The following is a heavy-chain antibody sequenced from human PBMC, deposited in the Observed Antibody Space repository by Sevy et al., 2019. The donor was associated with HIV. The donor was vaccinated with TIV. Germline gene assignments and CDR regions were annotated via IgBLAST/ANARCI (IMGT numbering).Heavy chain of an antibody. Sequence: SETLSLTCTVSGDSISSYYWSWIRQPPGKGLDWIGYIYYSGTTNYSPSLKSRVTISVDTSKNQFSLKLGSVTAADTAVYYCARHSSGWFFDYWGQGTLVTVSS. CDR3: ARHSSGWFFDY. CDR1: GDSISSYY. CDR2: IYYSGTT. V-gene: IGHV4-59*01. J-gene: IGHJ4*02. D-gene: IGHD6-19*01.